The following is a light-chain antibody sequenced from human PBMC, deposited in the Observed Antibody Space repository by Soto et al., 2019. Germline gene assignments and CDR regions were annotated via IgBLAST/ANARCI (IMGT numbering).Light chain of an antibody. CDR1: SSDVGGYNY. CDR2: EVT. J-gene: IGLJ3*02. V-gene: IGLV2-8*01. Sequence: QSALTQPPSASGSPGQSVTISCTGTSSDVGGYNYVSWYQQHPGKAPKLMVYEVTKRPSGVPDRFSGSKSGNTASLTVSGLQAEDEADYYCSSHAGINNVVFGGGTKLPVL. CDR3: SSHAGINNVV.